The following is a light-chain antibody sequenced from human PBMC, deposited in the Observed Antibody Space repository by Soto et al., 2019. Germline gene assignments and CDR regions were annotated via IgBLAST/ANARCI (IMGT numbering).Light chain of an antibody. CDR3: QQADSFPFT. CDR1: QDIGTW. J-gene: IGKJ3*01. CDR2: VAS. V-gene: IGKV1-12*01. Sequence: DIQLTQSPSSVSASVGDRVTITCRASQDIGTWLAWYQQKPGKAPKLLVYVASSLQSGVPSRFSGAGSGTDFNLTITSLQPEDFATYHCQQADSFPFTFGPRTKVYFK.